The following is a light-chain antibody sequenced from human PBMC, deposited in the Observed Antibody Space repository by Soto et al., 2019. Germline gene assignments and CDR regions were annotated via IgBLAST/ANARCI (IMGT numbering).Light chain of an antibody. CDR1: QNINNW. Sequence: QMTQSPPTLSASVGDRVTITCRASQNINNWLAWYQHKPGKPPKLLIYRASSLETGVPSRFSGSGSGTEIILTINNQHPADYSTYYYKDSHGYFGGGTKVEIK. CDR3: KDSHGY. J-gene: IGKJ4*01. V-gene: IGKV1-5*03. CDR2: RAS.